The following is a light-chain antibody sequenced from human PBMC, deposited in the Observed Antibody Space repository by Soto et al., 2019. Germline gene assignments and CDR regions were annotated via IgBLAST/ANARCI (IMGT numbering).Light chain of an antibody. Sequence: AIRMTQSPSSFSASTGDRVTITCRASQGISSYLAWYQQKPGKAPKLLIYAASTLQSRVPSRFSGSGSGTDFTLTISCRQSEDVATDYCQQYYSYPLTFGGGTKVDIK. CDR1: QGISSY. V-gene: IGKV1-8*01. CDR3: QQYYSYPLT. CDR2: AAS. J-gene: IGKJ4*01.